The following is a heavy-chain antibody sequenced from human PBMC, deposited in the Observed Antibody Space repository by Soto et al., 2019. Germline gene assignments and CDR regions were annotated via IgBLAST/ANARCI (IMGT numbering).Heavy chain of an antibody. V-gene: IGHV3-23*01. CDR2: ISGSGGNK. Sequence: GCLILSFSASAFTVSSCAMSRVRQAPGKGREWVSTISGSGGNKYYTDSVKGRFTISRDNSKTTLYLQMNSLRAEDTAVYYCAKGHVNIGLYYYFDYWGQGTLVTVSS. J-gene: IGHJ4*02. CDR3: AKGHVNIGLYYYFDY. D-gene: IGHD6-19*01. CDR1: AFTVSSCA.